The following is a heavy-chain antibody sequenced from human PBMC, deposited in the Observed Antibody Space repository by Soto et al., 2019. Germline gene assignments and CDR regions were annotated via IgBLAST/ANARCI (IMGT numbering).Heavy chain of an antibody. V-gene: IGHV4-59*01. CDR3: ARGGITMVRGVIGPLVY. J-gene: IGHJ4*02. CDR1: GGSISSYY. CDR2: IYYSGST. Sequence: SETLSLTCTVSGGSISSYYWSWIRQPPGKGLEWIGYIYYSGSTNYNPSLKSRVTISVDTSKNQFSLKLSSATAADTAVYYCARGGITMVRGVIGPLVYWGQRLLVTVSS. D-gene: IGHD3-10*01.